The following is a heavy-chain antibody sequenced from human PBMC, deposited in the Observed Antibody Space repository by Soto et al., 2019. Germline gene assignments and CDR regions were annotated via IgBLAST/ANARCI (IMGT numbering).Heavy chain of an antibody. Sequence: QVPLVQSGAEVKKPGASVKVSCKASGYTFTSYGISWVRQAPGQGLEWMGWISAYNGNTNYAQKLQGRVTMTTDTSTSTAYMELRSLRSDDTAVYYCARDWPETYSGSPYYFDYWGQGTLVTVSS. CDR3: ARDWPETYSGSPYYFDY. J-gene: IGHJ4*02. D-gene: IGHD6-6*01. CDR2: ISAYNGNT. V-gene: IGHV1-18*01. CDR1: GYTFTSYG.